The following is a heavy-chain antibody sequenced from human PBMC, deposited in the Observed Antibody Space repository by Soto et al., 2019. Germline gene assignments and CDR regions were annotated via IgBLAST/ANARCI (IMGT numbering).Heavy chain of an antibody. V-gene: IGHV4-34*01. D-gene: IGHD1-20*01. Sequence: SETLSLTCAVYGGSFSGYYWSWIRQPPGKGLEWIGEINHSGSTNYNPSLKSRVTISVDTSKNQFSLKLSSVTAADTAVYYCARIHARNWNGLDYYYYGMDVWGQGTTVTVSS. J-gene: IGHJ6*02. CDR3: ARIHARNWNGLDYYYYGMDV. CDR2: INHSGST. CDR1: GGSFSGYY.